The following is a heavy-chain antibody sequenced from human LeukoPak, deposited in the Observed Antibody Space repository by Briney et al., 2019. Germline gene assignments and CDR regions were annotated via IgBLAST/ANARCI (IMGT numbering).Heavy chain of an antibody. V-gene: IGHV3-48*03. Sequence: GGSLRLSCAASGFTFSSYEMNWVRQAPGKGLEWVSYISSSGSTIYYADSVKGRFTISRDNAKNSLYLQMNSLRAEDTAVHYCARGLSSGWFQGFDYWGQGTLVTVSS. CDR1: GFTFSSYE. J-gene: IGHJ4*02. CDR3: ARGLSSGWFQGFDY. CDR2: ISSSGSTI. D-gene: IGHD6-19*01.